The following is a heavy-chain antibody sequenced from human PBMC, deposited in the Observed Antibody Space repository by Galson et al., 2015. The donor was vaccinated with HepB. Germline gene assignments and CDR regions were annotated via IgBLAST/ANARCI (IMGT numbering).Heavy chain of an antibody. CDR2: INPNSGGT. CDR1: GYTFTGYY. CDR3: ARDLLRFLEWLPSYYYGMDV. Sequence: SVKVSCKASGYTFTGYYMHWVRQAPGQGLEWMGWINPNSGGTNYAQKFQGRVTMTRDTSISAAYMELSRLRSDDTAVYYCARDLLRFLEWLPSYYYGMDVWGQGTTVTVSS. J-gene: IGHJ6*02. D-gene: IGHD3-3*01. V-gene: IGHV1-2*02.